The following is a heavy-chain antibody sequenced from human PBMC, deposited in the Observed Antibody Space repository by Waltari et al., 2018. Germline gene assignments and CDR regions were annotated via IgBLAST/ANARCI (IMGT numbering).Heavy chain of an antibody. CDR3: ARGYATDPLDY. CDR2: ISYDGTQT. V-gene: IGHV3-30*04. Sequence: QLLESGGGVVQPGRSLRLSCAASGFTFRDYAMHWVRQAPGKGLEWVAIISYDGTQTFDADPVKGRFTITRDNYKNTVYLQMESLRGDDTASYYCARGYATDPLDYWGQGTLVTVSS. CDR1: GFTFRDYA. D-gene: IGHD4-4*01. J-gene: IGHJ4*02.